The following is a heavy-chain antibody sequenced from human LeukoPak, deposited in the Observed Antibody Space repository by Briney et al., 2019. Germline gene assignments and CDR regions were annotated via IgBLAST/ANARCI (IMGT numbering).Heavy chain of an antibody. CDR1: GFTFSSYA. V-gene: IGHV3-30-3*01. J-gene: IGHJ4*02. CDR2: ISYDGSNK. CDR3: ARDAGAFDY. Sequence: QAGGSLRLSCAASGFTFSSYAMHWVRQAPGKGLEWVAVISYDGSNKYYADSVKGRFTISRDNSKNTLYLQMNSLRAEDTAVYYCARDAGAFDYWGQGTLVTVSS.